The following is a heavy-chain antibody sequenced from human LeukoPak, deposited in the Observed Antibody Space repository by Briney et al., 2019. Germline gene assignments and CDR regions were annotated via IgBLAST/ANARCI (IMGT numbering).Heavy chain of an antibody. CDR2: IYYSGST. J-gene: IGHJ3*01. CDR3: AREWDYGGNFPT. D-gene: IGHD4-23*01. Sequence: SETLSLTCTVSGGSISSYYWSWIRPPPGEGLEWIGYIYYSGSTNYNPSLKSRVTISVDTSKNQFSLKLSSVTAADTAVYYCAREWDYGGNFPTWGQGTMVTVSS. CDR1: GGSISSYY. V-gene: IGHV4-59*01.